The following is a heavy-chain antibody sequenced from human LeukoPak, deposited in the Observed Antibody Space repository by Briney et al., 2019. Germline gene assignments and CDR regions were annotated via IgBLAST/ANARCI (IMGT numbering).Heavy chain of an antibody. CDR2: IKQDGSEK. CDR3: AREMAANWFDP. Sequence: GGSLRLSCAASGFTFSSYWMSWVRQAPGKGLEWVANIKQDGSEKYYVDSVKGRFTISRDNAKNSLYLQMNSLGAEDTAVYYCAREMAANWFDPWGQGTLVTVSS. D-gene: IGHD6-25*01. J-gene: IGHJ5*02. V-gene: IGHV3-7*01. CDR1: GFTFSSYW.